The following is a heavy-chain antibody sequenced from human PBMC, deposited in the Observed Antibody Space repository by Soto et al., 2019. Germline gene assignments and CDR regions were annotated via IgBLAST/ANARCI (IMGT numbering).Heavy chain of an antibody. Sequence: PGESLKISCKGSGYSFTSYWISWVRQMPGKGLEWMGRIDPSDSYTNYSPSFQGHVTISADKSISTAYLQWSSLKASDTAMYYCASRTTNYYDSSGYWGGDYGMDVWGQGTTVTVSS. CDR1: GYSFTSYW. D-gene: IGHD3-22*01. J-gene: IGHJ6*02. CDR2: IDPSDSYT. CDR3: ASRTTNYYDSSGYWGGDYGMDV. V-gene: IGHV5-10-1*01.